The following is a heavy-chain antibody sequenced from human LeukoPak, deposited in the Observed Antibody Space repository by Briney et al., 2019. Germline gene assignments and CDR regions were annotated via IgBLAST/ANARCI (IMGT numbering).Heavy chain of an antibody. D-gene: IGHD3-16*01. Sequence: VASVKVSCKASGYTFTSYYMHWVRQAPGQGLEWMGIINPSGGSTSYAQKFQGRVTMTRDTSISTAYMELSRLRSDDTAVYYCARVTNYDYVWGSYSDYWGQGTLVTVSS. J-gene: IGHJ4*02. CDR2: INPSGGST. CDR1: GYTFTSYY. CDR3: ARVTNYDYVWGSYSDY. V-gene: IGHV1-46*01.